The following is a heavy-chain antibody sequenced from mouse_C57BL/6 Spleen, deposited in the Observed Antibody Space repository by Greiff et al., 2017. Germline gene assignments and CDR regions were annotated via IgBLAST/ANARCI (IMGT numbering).Heavy chain of an antibody. CDR2: INPNYGTT. J-gene: IGHJ1*03. CDR3: ARAGGPDYYGSSYPETFDV. Sequence: EVQLQQSGPELVKPGASVKISCKASGYSFTDYNMNWVKQSNGKSLEWIGVINPNYGTTSYNQKFKGKATLTVDQSSSTAYMQLNSLTSEDSAVYYCARAGGPDYYGSSYPETFDVWGTGTTVTVSS. CDR1: GYSFTDYN. V-gene: IGHV1-39*01. D-gene: IGHD1-1*01.